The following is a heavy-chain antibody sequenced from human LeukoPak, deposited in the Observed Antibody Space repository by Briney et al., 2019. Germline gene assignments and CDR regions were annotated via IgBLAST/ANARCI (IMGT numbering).Heavy chain of an antibody. D-gene: IGHD3-10*01. CDR2: INPNSGGT. CDR3: ARASLLLGFGESYDDY. V-gene: IGHV1-2*02. CDR1: GYTFTGYY. J-gene: IGHJ4*01. Sequence: ASVKVSCKASGYTFTGYYMHWVRQAPGQGLEWMGWINPNSGGTNYAQKFQGRVTMTRDTSISTAYMELSRLRSDDTAVYYCARASLLLGFGESYDDYWGQEPWSPSPQ.